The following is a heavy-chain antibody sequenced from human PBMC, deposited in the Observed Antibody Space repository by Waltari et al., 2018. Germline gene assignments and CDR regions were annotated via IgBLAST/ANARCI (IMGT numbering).Heavy chain of an antibody. CDR1: GGSISSYY. CDR2: IYYSGST. J-gene: IGHJ4*02. CDR3: ARAQPSSWLPFDS. V-gene: IGHV4-59*01. Sequence: QVQLQESGPGLVKPSETLSLTCTVSGGSISSYYWSWIRQPPGKGLEWIGYIYYSGSTNYSPSLKSRVTISVDTSKNQFSLKLSSVTAADTAVYYCARAQPSSWLPFDSWGQGTLVTVSS. D-gene: IGHD6-13*01.